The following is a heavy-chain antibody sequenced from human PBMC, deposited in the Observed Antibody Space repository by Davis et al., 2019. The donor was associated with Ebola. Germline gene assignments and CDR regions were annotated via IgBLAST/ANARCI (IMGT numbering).Heavy chain of an antibody. J-gene: IGHJ4*02. CDR3: ARLPAGGHTYGNRFYFDY. V-gene: IGHV5-51*01. Sequence: GESLKISCKGSGYKFSSYWIGWVRQMPGKDLEWMGMIYPGDSDAGHSPAFQGQVTISVDKSISTAYLHWSSLKASDTAMYYCARLPAGGHTYGNRFYFDYWGQGTLVTVSS. D-gene: IGHD5-18*01. CDR1: GYKFSSYW. CDR2: IYPGDSDA.